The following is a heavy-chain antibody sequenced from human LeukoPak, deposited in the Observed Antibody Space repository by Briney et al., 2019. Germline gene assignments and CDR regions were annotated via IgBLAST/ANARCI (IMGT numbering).Heavy chain of an antibody. CDR1: GXTFTNYE. CDR3: ARERGYGYFDS. V-gene: IGHV3-48*03. CDR2: ISSSGSAI. Sequence: GGSLRLSWAASGXTFTNYELNWVRQAPGKGLEWVSYISSSGSAIYDADSVKGRFTISRDNVRNSLHLQMNSLRAEDTAVYYCARERGYGYFDSWGQGTLVTVSS. D-gene: IGHD2-15*01. J-gene: IGHJ4*02.